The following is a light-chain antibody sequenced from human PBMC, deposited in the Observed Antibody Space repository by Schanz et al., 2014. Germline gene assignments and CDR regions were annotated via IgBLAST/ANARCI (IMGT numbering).Light chain of an antibody. CDR1: SSDIGGYNY. Sequence: QSVLTQPPSASGSPGQSVTISCTGTSSDIGGYNYVSWYQQHPGKAPKILIYEVSKRPSGVPDRFSGSKSGNTASLTVSGLQAEDEADYYCGSYVGSNNWVFGGGTKLTVL. J-gene: IGLJ3*02. V-gene: IGLV2-8*01. CDR2: EVS. CDR3: GSYVGSNNWV.